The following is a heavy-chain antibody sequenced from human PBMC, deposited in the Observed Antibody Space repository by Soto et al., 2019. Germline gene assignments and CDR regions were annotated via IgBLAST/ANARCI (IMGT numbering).Heavy chain of an antibody. V-gene: IGHV4-34*01. D-gene: IGHD3-3*01. Sequence: QVQVRQWGAGLLRPSETLSVTCAVYGGPFPEYYWNWVRQYPGKGLEWIGDISHTGSAKYTPSLLSRVAMSIDKSKHQFSLKMTSVTAADTAVYYCAFSDFSSGTGSGYWSQGTHVTVSS. J-gene: IGHJ4*02. CDR1: GGPFPEYY. CDR2: ISHTGSA. CDR3: AFSDFSSGTGSGY.